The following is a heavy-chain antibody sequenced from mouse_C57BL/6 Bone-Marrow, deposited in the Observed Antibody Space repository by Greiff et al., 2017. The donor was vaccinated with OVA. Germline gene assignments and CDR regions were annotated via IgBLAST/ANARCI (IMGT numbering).Heavy chain of an antibody. J-gene: IGHJ2*01. CDR1: GYTFTSYW. CDR3: ARHGSRGRYDLDY. CDR2: IYPGSGST. Sequence: QVQLKQPGAELVKPGASVKMSCKASGYTFTSYWITWVKQRPGQGLEWIGDIYPGSGSTNYNEKFKSKATLTVDTSSSTAYMQLSSLTSEDSAVYYCARHGSRGRYDLDYWGKGTTLTVSS. D-gene: IGHD1-1*01. V-gene: IGHV1-55*01.